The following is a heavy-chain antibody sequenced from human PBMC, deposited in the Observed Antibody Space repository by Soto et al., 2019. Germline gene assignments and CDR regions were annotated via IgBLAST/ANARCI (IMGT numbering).Heavy chain of an antibody. V-gene: IGHV3-30*18. D-gene: IGHD2-2*01. CDR3: AKGYYKWYQGGFDY. J-gene: IGHJ4*02. CDR2: ISYDGSNK. CDR1: GFTFSSYG. Sequence: QVQLVESGGGVVQPGRSLRLSCAASGFTFSSYGMHWVRQAPGKGLEWVAVISYDGSNKYYADSVKGRFTISRDNSKNTLYLQMNSLRAEDTAVYYCAKGYYKWYQGGFDYWGQGTLVTVSS.